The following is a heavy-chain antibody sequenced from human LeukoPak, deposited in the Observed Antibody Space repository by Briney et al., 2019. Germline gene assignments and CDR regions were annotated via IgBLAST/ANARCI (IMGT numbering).Heavy chain of an antibody. CDR3: AKDGNYGDYGKVY. D-gene: IGHD4-17*01. CDR2: ISYDGSNK. J-gene: IGHJ4*02. Sequence: GRSLRLSRAASGFTFSSYGMHWVRQAPGKGLEWVAVISYDGSNKYYADSVKGRFTISRDNSKNTLYLQMNSLRAEDTAVYYCAKDGNYGDYGKVYWGQGTLVTVSS. V-gene: IGHV3-30*18. CDR1: GFTFSSYG.